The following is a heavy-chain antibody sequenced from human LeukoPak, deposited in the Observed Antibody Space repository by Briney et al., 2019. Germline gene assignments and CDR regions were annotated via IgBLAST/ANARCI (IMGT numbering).Heavy chain of an antibody. CDR3: AKDRRGWLQYKTIDY. D-gene: IGHD5-24*01. V-gene: IGHV3-48*01. CDR2: ISSSSSTI. Sequence: PGGSLRLSCAASGFTFNSCAMSWVRQAPGKGLEWVSYISSSSSTIYYADSVKGRFTISRDNAKNSLYLQMNSLRAEDTAVYYCAKDRRGWLQYKTIDYWGQGTLVTVSS. CDR1: GFTFNSCA. J-gene: IGHJ4*02.